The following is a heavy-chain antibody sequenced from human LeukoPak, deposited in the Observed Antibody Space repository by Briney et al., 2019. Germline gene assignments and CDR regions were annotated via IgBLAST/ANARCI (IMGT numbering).Heavy chain of an antibody. Sequence: PSETLSLTCNVSGGSISHYYWTWIRQPPGKGLEWIGYIYYSGSTNYNPSLKSRVTISVDTSKNQFSLKLSSVTAADTAVYHCARGYSSGRIDSWGQGTLVTVSS. J-gene: IGHJ4*02. V-gene: IGHV4-59*01. D-gene: IGHD6-19*01. CDR3: ARGYSSGRIDS. CDR1: GGSISHYY. CDR2: IYYSGST.